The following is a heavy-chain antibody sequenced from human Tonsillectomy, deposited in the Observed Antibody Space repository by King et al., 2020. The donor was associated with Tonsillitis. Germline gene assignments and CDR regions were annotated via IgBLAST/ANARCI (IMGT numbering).Heavy chain of an antibody. Sequence: VQLVESGGDLIQPGGSLRLSCAASGFSVGTNYMSWVRQAPGKGLEWVSIMYYGGTTHYADSVKGRFTISRDDTKNTLYLQMSSLRADDTAVYYCARERRIAGGYWFDPWGQGTLVTVSS. J-gene: IGHJ5*02. CDR3: ARERRIAGGYWFDP. D-gene: IGHD1-26*01. CDR1: GFSVGTNY. V-gene: IGHV3-53*01. CDR2: MYYGGTT.